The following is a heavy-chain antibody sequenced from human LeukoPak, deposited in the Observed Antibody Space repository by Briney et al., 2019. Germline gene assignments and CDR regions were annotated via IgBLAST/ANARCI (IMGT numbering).Heavy chain of an antibody. CDR3: ARSPRYYDFWSGPRVSWFDP. V-gene: IGHV4-4*07. Sequence: SETLSLTCTVSGGSISSYYWSWIRQPAGKGLEWIGRIYTSGSTNYNPSLKSRVTISVDTSKNQFSLKLSSVTAADTAVYYCARSPRYYDFWSGPRVSWFDPWGQGTLVTVSS. CDR2: IYTSGST. D-gene: IGHD3-3*01. J-gene: IGHJ5*02. CDR1: GGSISSYY.